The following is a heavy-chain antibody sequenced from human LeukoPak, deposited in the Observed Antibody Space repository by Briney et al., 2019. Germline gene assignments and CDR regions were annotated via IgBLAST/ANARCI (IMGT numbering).Heavy chain of an antibody. CDR3: ARGPLTSIYGDYVVDY. V-gene: IGHV3-11*04. J-gene: IGHJ4*02. CDR2: ISGSGSTI. Sequence: PGGSLRLSCAASGFAFSDYYMSWIRQAPGKGLEWVSYISGSGSTIYYADSVKGRFTISRDNAKNSLYLQMNSLRAEDTAVYYCARGPLTSIYGDYVVDYWGQGTLVTVSS. CDR1: GFAFSDYY. D-gene: IGHD4-17*01.